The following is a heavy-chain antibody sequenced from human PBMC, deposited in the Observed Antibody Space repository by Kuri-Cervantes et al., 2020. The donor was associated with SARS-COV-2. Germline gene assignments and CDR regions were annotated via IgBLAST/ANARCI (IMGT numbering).Heavy chain of an antibody. CDR2: INPNSGGT. J-gene: IGHJ4*02. V-gene: IGHV1-2*02. CDR3: AREVDTGIFDY. Sequence: ASVKVSCKASGYTFTGYYMHWVRQAPGQGLEGMGWINPNSGGTNYAQKFQGRVTMTRDTSISTAYMDLTSLTSDDTGVYYCAREVDTGIFDYWGQGTVVTVSS. D-gene: IGHD5-18*01. CDR1: GYTFTGYY.